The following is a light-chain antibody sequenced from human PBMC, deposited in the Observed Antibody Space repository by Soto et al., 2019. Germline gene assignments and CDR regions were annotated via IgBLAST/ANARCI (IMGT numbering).Light chain of an antibody. CDR1: SSDVGGYNY. V-gene: IGLV2-14*01. CDR2: EVT. CDR3: SSYTNSDTWV. Sequence: QSVLTQPASVSGSPGQSITISCTGTSSDVGGYNYVSWYQQHPGQVPKLTIYEVTNRPSGVSSRFSGSKSGNTASLTISGLQTEDEADYYCSSYTNSDTWVFGGGTKVTVL. J-gene: IGLJ3*02.